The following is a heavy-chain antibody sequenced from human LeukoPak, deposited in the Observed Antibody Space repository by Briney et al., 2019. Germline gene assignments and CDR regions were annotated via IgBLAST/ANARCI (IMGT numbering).Heavy chain of an antibody. J-gene: IGHJ5*02. CDR1: GGSISSSSYY. CDR2: INHSGST. CDR3: ARQWGYGSVRPLNWFDP. Sequence: SETLSLTCTVSGGSISSSSYYWGWIRQPPGKGLEWIGEINHSGSTNYNPSLKSRVTISVDTSKNQFSLKLSSVTAADTAVYYCARQWGYGSVRPLNWFDPWGQGTLVTVSS. V-gene: IGHV4-39*01. D-gene: IGHD5-18*01.